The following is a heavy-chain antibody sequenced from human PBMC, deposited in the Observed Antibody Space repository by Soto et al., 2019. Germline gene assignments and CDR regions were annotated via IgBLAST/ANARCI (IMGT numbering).Heavy chain of an antibody. D-gene: IGHD2-21*01. J-gene: IGHJ5*02. CDR3: ARDVIAPPHHFDP. CDR2: VYYSGTT. CDR1: GGSMASGDYY. V-gene: IGHV4-61*08. Sequence: SETLSLTGTVSGGSMASGDYYWSLIRHPTGTGLEWIGYVYYSGTTNYNPFLKSLVTLSLDKSKNQFSLKMNSVTAADTAVHYCARDVIAPPHHFDPWAQATLLTAS.